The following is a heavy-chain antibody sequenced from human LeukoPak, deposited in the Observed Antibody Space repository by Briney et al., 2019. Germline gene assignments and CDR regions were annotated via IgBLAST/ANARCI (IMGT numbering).Heavy chain of an antibody. D-gene: IGHD1-20*01. V-gene: IGHV4-38-2*02. J-gene: IGHJ4*02. Sequence: SETLSLTCTVSSYSITSGYHWGWVRPPPGKGLEWIGSIYRTGSTYYSPSLKSRVTISVDRAKNQFSLKLSSVTAADTAVYYCTRVNWNPDYWGQGTLVTVSS. CDR2: IYRTGST. CDR3: TRVNWNPDY. CDR1: SYSITSGYH.